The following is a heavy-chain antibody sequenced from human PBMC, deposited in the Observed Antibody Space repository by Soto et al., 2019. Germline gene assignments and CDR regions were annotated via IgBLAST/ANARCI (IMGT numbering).Heavy chain of an antibody. CDR2: INSDGSSA. V-gene: IGHV3-74*01. CDR1: GFTFSSYW. Sequence: PGGSLRLSCAASGFTFSSYWMHWVRQAPGKGLVWVSRINSDGSSASYADSVKGRFTISRDNAKNTLYLQMNSLRAEDTAVYYCARIPENYYYYGMDVRGQGTTVTVSS. D-gene: IGHD2-2*01. J-gene: IGHJ6*02. CDR3: ARIPENYYYYGMDV.